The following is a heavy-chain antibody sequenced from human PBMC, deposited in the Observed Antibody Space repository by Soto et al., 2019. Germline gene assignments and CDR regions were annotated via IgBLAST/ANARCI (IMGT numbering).Heavy chain of an antibody. CDR3: AREGFRGVMSYYGMGV. D-gene: IGHD3-16*01. CDR2: IKQDGSEK. V-gene: IGHV3-7*04. Sequence: GGSLRLSCAASGFTFSSYWMSWVRQAPEKGLEWVANIKQDGSEKYYVDSVKGRFTISRDNAKNSLYLQMNSLRAEDTAVYYCAREGFRGVMSYYGMGVWGQGTTLTVSS. J-gene: IGHJ6*02. CDR1: GFTFSSYW.